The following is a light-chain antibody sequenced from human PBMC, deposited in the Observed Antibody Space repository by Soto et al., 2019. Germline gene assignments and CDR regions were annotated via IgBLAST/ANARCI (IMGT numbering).Light chain of an antibody. CDR3: QQYYSYPWT. J-gene: IGKJ1*01. CDR1: QGIRSY. Sequence: AIRMTQSPSSLSASTGDRVTITCRASQGIRSYLAWYQQKPGKAPKLLIYAASTLQSGVPSRFSGSGSGTVFTLTISCLQSEDFATYYCQQYYSYPWTFGQGTKVDIK. CDR2: AAS. V-gene: IGKV1-8*01.